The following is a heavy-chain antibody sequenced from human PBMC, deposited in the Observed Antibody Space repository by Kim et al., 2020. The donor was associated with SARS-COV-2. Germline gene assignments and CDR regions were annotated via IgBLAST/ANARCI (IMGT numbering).Heavy chain of an antibody. CDR2: IEHDRSEK. CDR1: GFTFDKYW. V-gene: IGHV3-7*01. Sequence: GGSLRLSCAASGFTFDKYWMNWVRQAPGKGLEWVANIEHDRSEKKYVDSVQGRFTISRDNAKNSLFLHMNSLRVDDTAVYYCARSDVRFEHGSRNRAFDLWGQGTLVTV. D-gene: IGHD2-2*01. CDR3: ARSDVRFEHGSRNRAFDL. J-gene: IGHJ3*01.